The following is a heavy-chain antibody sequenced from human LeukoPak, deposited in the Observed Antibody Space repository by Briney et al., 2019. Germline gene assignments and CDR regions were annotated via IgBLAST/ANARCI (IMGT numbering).Heavy chain of an antibody. CDR3: AKRGVVIRVILVGFHKEAYYFDS. Sequence: PGGSLRLSCAVSGITLSNYGVSWVRQAPGKGLEWVAGISGTGGSTNYADSVKGRFTISRDNPKNTLYQQMNSLRAEDTAVYFCAKRGVVIRVILVGFHKEAYYFDSWGQGALVTVSS. J-gene: IGHJ4*02. CDR1: GITLSNYG. CDR2: ISGTGGST. D-gene: IGHD3-10*01. V-gene: IGHV3-23*01.